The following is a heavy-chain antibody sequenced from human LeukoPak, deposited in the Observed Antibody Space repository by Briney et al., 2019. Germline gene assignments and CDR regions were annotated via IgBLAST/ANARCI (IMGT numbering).Heavy chain of an antibody. D-gene: IGHD2-15*01. Sequence: GGSLRLSCAASGFSFSDSWMTWVRQAPGKGLEWVANILPDGTYEHYVDSVKGRFTISRDNSKNTLYLQMNSLRAEDTAVYYCAKGACSGGSCYSWPYYYYGMDVWGQGTTVTVSS. CDR1: GFSFSDSW. J-gene: IGHJ6*02. V-gene: IGHV3-7*01. CDR2: ILPDGTYE. CDR3: AKGACSGGSCYSWPYYYYGMDV.